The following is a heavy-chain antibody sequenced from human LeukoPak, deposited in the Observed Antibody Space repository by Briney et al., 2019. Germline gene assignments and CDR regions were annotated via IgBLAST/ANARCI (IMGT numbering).Heavy chain of an antibody. CDR1: GFTYSSHA. CDR3: AKDRADFWSGRDY. J-gene: IGHJ4*02. CDR2: VSGSGGST. D-gene: IGHD3-3*01. V-gene: IGHV3-23*01. Sequence: GGSLRLSCAASGFTYSSHAMSWVRQAPGKGLEWVSTVSGSGGSTYYADSVKGRFTISRDNSKNALYLQMDSLRADDTAVYYCAKDRADFWSGRDYWGQGTLVTVSS.